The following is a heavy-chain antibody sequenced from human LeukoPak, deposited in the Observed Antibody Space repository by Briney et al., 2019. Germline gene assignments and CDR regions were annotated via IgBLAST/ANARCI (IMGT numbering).Heavy chain of an antibody. V-gene: IGHV3-33*06. J-gene: IGHJ6*03. D-gene: IGHD6-19*01. CDR2: IWYDGSNK. CDR3: AKVSARGSGWYPYYYYYMDV. Sequence: GGSLRLSCAASGFSFSTNWMHWVRHAPGKGLEWVAVIWYDGSNKYYADSVKGRFTISRDNSKNTLYLQMNSLRAEDTAVYYCAKVSARGSGWYPYYYYYMDVWGKGTTVTVSS. CDR1: GFSFSTNW.